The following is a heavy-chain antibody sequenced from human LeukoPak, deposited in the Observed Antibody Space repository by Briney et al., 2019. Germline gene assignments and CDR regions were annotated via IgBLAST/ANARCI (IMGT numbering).Heavy chain of an antibody. V-gene: IGHV1-8*01. J-gene: IGHJ3*02. CDR2: MNPNSGNT. CDR3: ARRPGVTVLWFGELFLQDAFDI. CDR1: GYTFTSYD. D-gene: IGHD3-10*01. Sequence: GASVKVSYKASGYTFTSYDINWVRQATGQGLEWMGWMNPNSGNTGYAQKFQGRVTMTRNTSISTAYMELSSLRSEDTAVYYCARRPGVTVLWFGELFLQDAFDIWGQGTMVTVSS.